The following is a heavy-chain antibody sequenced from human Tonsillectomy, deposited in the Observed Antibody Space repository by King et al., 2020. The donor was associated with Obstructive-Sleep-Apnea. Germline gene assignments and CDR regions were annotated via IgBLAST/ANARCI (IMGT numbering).Heavy chain of an antibody. CDR3: ARDLVTAASSD. Sequence: QLVQSGAEVKKPGASVKVSFKASGYTCNSNGTSLGRQAPGQGLECLGWISGYNGYTNYAQNFQGRVTITIDYSTTTVYMELRSLRSDDTAVYYCARDLVTAASSDWGQGTLVTVSS. J-gene: IGHJ4*02. CDR1: GYTCNSNG. V-gene: IGHV1-18*01. D-gene: IGHD6-13*01. CDR2: ISGYNGYT.